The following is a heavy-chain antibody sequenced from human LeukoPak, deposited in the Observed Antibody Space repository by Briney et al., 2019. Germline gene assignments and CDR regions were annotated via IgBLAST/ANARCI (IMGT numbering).Heavy chain of an antibody. Sequence: ASETLSLTCSVSGGSISNRNYYWGWIRQPPGKGLEWIGYIYYSGSTYYNPSLKSRVTISVDTSKNQFSLKLSSVSAADTAVYYCARDQWGSYVLGGEFYYGMDVRGQGTTVTVSS. D-gene: IGHD1-26*01. V-gene: IGHV4-30-4*08. CDR1: GGSISNRNYY. J-gene: IGHJ6*02. CDR3: ARDQWGSYVLGGEFYYGMDV. CDR2: IYYSGST.